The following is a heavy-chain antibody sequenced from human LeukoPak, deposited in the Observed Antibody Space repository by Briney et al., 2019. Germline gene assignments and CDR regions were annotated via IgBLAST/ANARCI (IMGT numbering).Heavy chain of an antibody. V-gene: IGHV3-23*01. CDR3: SQGHWGDD. D-gene: IGHD7-27*01. J-gene: IGHJ4*02. CDR2: ITRGGDIT. CDR1: GLTFATCV. Sequence: GGSLRLSCVASGLTFATCVMTWVRQAPGKGLEGVSSITRGGDITYYAVSVKGRFTISRDNSKNTVYLQMNSLRAEDTAVYYCSQGHWGDDWGQGTLVTVSS.